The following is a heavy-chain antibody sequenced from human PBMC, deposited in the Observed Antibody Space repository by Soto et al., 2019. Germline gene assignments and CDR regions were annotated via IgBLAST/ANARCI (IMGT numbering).Heavy chain of an antibody. D-gene: IGHD4-17*01. CDR2: IYPSDSQT. J-gene: IGHJ5*02. CDR1: GYTFSNWW. Sequence: GESLKISCKGSGYTFSNWWIAWVRQMPGKGLEYMGIIYPSDSQTRYSPSFQGQVTISADKSINTAYLQWSSLKASGTAIYYCARHGFYGDFSSNYFDPWGQGTLVTVSS. CDR3: ARHGFYGDFSSNYFDP. V-gene: IGHV5-51*01.